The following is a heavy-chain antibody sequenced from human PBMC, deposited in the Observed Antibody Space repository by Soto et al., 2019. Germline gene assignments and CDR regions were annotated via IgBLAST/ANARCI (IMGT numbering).Heavy chain of an antibody. Sequence: SETLSLTCTVSGGSISSSSYYWGWIRQPPGKGLEWIGSIYYSGSTYYNPSLKSRVTISVDTSKNQFSLKLSSVTAADTAVYYCARPHRDSSGYCFDYWGQGTLVTVSS. D-gene: IGHD3-22*01. CDR3: ARPHRDSSGYCFDY. CDR1: GGSISSSSYY. J-gene: IGHJ4*02. V-gene: IGHV4-39*01. CDR2: IYYSGST.